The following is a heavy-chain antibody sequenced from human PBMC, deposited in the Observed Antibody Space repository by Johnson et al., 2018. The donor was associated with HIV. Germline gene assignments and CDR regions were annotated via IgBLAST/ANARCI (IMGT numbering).Heavy chain of an antibody. CDR3: ARGGYSTILDAFDM. Sequence: QVQLVESGGGVVQPGGSLRLSCAASGFTFSSYGMHWVRQAPGKGLEWVAFIRYDGSNKYYADSVKGRFTLSRDNSKNTLYLQMNSLRAEDTAVYYCARGGYSTILDAFDMWGRGTMVTVSS. V-gene: IGHV3-30*02. CDR2: IRYDGSNK. CDR1: GFTFSSYG. J-gene: IGHJ3*02. D-gene: IGHD6-13*01.